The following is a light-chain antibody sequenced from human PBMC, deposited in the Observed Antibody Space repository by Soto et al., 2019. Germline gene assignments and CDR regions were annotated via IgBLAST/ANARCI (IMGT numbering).Light chain of an antibody. CDR3: QQRKSRLT. Sequence: DIVLTQSPATLSLSPGERATLSCRASQSVSNYLAWYQQKPGQAPRLLIYDASNRAPGIPARFSGSGSGADFSLTISSLEPEDFAVYYCQQRKSRLTFGERTKVEIK. J-gene: IGKJ4*01. V-gene: IGKV3-11*01. CDR2: DAS. CDR1: QSVSNY.